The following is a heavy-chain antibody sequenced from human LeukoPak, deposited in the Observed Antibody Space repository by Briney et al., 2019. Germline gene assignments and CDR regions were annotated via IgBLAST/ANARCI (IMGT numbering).Heavy chain of an antibody. D-gene: IGHD3-16*01. CDR1: GFTFSNYV. J-gene: IGHJ1*01. CDR3: AKDDDWGRYKH. Sequence: GGSLRLSCAASGFTFSNYVMNWVRQAPGKGLEWVSGISPSGGITYYTDSVKGRFTISRDNSKNTQSLQMNSLRAEDTAVYYCAKDDDWGRYKHWGQGTLVTVSS. CDR2: ISPSGGIT. V-gene: IGHV3-23*01.